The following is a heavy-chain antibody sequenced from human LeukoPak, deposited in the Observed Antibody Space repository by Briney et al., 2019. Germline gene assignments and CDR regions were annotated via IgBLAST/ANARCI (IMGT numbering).Heavy chain of an antibody. J-gene: IGHJ4*02. Sequence: PGGSLRLSCAASGFTFSSYAMHWVRQAPGKGLEWVAVIYSSGSTYYADSVKGRFTISRDNSKNTLYLQMNSLRAEDTAVYYCARIPIVLIASGGYWGQGTLVTVSS. D-gene: IGHD2/OR15-2a*01. CDR3: ARIPIVLIASGGY. CDR1: GFTFSSYA. CDR2: IYSSGST. V-gene: IGHV3-30*14.